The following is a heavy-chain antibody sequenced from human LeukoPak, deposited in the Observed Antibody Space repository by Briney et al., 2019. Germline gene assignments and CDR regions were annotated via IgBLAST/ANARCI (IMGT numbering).Heavy chain of an antibody. V-gene: IGHV4-59*08. J-gene: IGHJ4*02. CDR3: AGHHPRNTVDF. CDR1: GGSISSYY. D-gene: IGHD2/OR15-2a*01. CDR2: ISDIGSI. Sequence: PSETLSLACTVSGGSISSYYWSWIRQPPGKGLEWIAYISDIGSINYNPSLKSRVTIPLDTSKNQFSLKLSSVTAADTAVHYCAGHHPRNTVDFWGQGTLVTVSS.